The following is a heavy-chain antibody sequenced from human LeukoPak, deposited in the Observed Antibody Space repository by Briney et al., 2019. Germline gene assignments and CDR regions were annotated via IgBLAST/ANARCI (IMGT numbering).Heavy chain of an antibody. J-gene: IGHJ4*02. CDR3: ARRAMI. D-gene: IGHD2-2*01. CDR1: GFTVSSNY. Sequence: SGGSLRLSCGASGFTVSSNYMSWVRRARGKGLEWVSVIYSGGSTYYADSVKGRFTISRDNSKNTLYLQMNSLRAEDTAVYYCARRAMIGGQGTLVTVSS. CDR2: IYSGGST. V-gene: IGHV3-53*01.